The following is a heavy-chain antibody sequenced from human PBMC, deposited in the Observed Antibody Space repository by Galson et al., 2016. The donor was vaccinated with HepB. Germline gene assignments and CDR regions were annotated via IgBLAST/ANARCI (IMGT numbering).Heavy chain of an antibody. V-gene: IGHV3-33*01. CDR2: IWSDGSNK. J-gene: IGHJ4*02. D-gene: IGHD5-18*01. CDR1: GFTLRSYG. Sequence: SLRLSCAASGFTLRSYGVHWVRQAPGKGLEWVALIWSDGSNKNYADSVKGRFTISRDNAKNSLYLQMNSLRDEDTAVFYCARDGGRGYTYGYFDYWGRGTLVTVSS. CDR3: ARDGGRGYTYGYFDY.